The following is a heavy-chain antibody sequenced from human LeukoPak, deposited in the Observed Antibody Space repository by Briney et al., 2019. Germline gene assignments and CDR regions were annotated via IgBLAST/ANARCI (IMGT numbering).Heavy chain of an antibody. V-gene: IGHV3-30*07. J-gene: IGHJ4*02. CDR3: ARRTDYFDY. Sequence: DSVKGRFTISRDNSKNTLSLQMDSLRAEDTAVYYCARRTDYFDYRGQGTLVTVSS.